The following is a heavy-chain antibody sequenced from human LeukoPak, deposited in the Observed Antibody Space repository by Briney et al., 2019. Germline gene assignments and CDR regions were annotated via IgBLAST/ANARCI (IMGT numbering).Heavy chain of an antibody. Sequence: ETLSLTCSVSGGSISSSSYYWGWVRQAPGKGLEWVSYISGGSSFTYYVDSVKGRFTISRDNAKNSLYLQMNSLRAEDTAVYYCARDLGYSSGPNYWGQGTRVTVSS. V-gene: IGHV3-21*01. J-gene: IGHJ4*02. CDR2: ISGGSSFT. CDR3: ARDLGYSSGPNY. D-gene: IGHD6-19*01. CDR1: GGSISSSSYY.